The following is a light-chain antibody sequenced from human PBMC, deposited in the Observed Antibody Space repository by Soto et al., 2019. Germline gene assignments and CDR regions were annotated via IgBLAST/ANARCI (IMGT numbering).Light chain of an antibody. CDR1: SSDIGAYNY. V-gene: IGLV2-11*01. CDR2: HVS. CDR3: CTDAGTYKV. Sequence: QSVLTQPPSASGTPGQIVAISCSGTSSDIGAYNYVSWYQQHPDKAPKLMIYHVSKRPSGVPDRFSGSKSGNAASLTISGLQAEDEADYYCCTDAGTYKVFGTGTKVTVL. J-gene: IGLJ1*01.